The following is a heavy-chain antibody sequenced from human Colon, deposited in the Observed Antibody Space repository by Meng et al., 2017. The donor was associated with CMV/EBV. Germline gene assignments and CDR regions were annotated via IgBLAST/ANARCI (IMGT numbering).Heavy chain of an antibody. J-gene: IGHJ4*02. Sequence: GESLKISCAASGFTFSTFAMSWVRQAPGKGLEWLSSIIPGSHRTFYADSVEGRFTISRDNSKNTLFLQMNSLRAEDTAIYYCAKGSTTGTTASDYWGQGTLVTVSS. CDR2: IIPGSHRT. CDR3: AKGSTTGTTASDY. V-gene: IGHV3-23*01. CDR1: GFTFSTFA. D-gene: IGHD1-1*01.